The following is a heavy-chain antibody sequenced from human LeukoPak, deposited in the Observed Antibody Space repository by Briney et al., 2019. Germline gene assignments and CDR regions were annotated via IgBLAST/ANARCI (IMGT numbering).Heavy chain of an antibody. CDR3: ARVRGVMGAFDI. D-gene: IGHD3-10*01. J-gene: IGHJ3*02. V-gene: IGHV3-21*06. Sequence: GGSLRLSCAASGLTFSRYSMNWVRQAPGKGMEWVSSISTGSSYIYYADSLKGRFTISRDNAKNSLYLQMNSLRAEDTAVYYCARVRGVMGAFDIWGQGTMVTVSS. CDR2: ISTGSSYI. CDR1: GLTFSRYS.